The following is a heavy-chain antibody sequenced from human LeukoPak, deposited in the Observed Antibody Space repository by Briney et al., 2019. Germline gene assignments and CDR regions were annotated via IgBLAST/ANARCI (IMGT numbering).Heavy chain of an antibody. CDR2: IWYDGSSK. CDR3: ARDPIQYSTAWYSDY. J-gene: IGHJ4*02. V-gene: IGHV3-33*01. Sequence: GRSLRLSCAASGFTFSTYGMHWVRQAPGKGLEWVAVIWYDGSSKYYADSVKGRFTISRDNSKNTLYLQMNSLRAEDTAVYYCARDPIQYSTAWYSDYWGQGTLVTVSS. D-gene: IGHD6-19*01. CDR1: GFTFSTYG.